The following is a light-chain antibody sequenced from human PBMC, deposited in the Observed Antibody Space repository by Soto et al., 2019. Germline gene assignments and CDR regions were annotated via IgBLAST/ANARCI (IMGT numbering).Light chain of an antibody. CDR1: QSVSSTY. J-gene: IGKJ1*01. Sequence: VLTQSPGTLSLSPGESATLSCRASQSVSSTYLAWYQQKPGQAPRLLIYGASSRATGIPDRFSGSGSGTDFTLTISRLEPEDFAVYYCQQCGSSPPWTFGQGTKVDIK. CDR3: QQCGSSPPWT. CDR2: GAS. V-gene: IGKV3-20*01.